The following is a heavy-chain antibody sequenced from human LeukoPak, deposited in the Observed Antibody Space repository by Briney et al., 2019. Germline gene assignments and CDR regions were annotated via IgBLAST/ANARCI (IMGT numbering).Heavy chain of an antibody. CDR3: ARSCSGGSCYDY. CDR2: FDPEDGET. D-gene: IGHD2-15*01. CDR1: GYTLTELS. J-gene: IGHJ4*02. Sequence: ASVKVSCKVSGYTLTELSMHWVRQAPGKGLEWMGGFDPEDGETIYAQKFQGRVTMTRDTSISTAYMELSRLRSDDTAVYYCARSCSGGSCYDYWGQGTLVTVSS. V-gene: IGHV1-24*01.